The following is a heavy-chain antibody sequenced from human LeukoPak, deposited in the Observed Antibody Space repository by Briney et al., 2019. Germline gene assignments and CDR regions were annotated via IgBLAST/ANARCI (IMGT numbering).Heavy chain of an antibody. CDR3: ARESYDFWSGFYYMDV. CDR1: GFTFSSYW. Sequence: PGVSLRLFCAASGFTFSSYWMSWVRQAPGKGLEWVANIKQDGSEKYYVDCVKGRFTISRDNAKNSLYLQMNSLRAEDTAVYYCARESYDFWSGFYYMDVWGKGTTVTVSS. V-gene: IGHV3-7*01. D-gene: IGHD3-3*01. CDR2: IKQDGSEK. J-gene: IGHJ6*03.